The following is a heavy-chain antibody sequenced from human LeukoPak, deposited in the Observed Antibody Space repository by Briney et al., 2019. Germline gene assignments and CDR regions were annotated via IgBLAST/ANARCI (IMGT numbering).Heavy chain of an antibody. J-gene: IGHJ5*02. Sequence: GASVKVSCKASGYTFTSYGISWVRQAPGQGLEWMGWISAYNGNTNYAQKLQGRVTMTTDTSTSTAYMELRSLRSEDTAVYYCAREDYDILTGYPPTTWGQGTLVTVSS. CDR2: ISAYNGNT. V-gene: IGHV1-18*01. D-gene: IGHD3-9*01. CDR3: AREDYDILTGYPPTT. CDR1: GYTFTSYG.